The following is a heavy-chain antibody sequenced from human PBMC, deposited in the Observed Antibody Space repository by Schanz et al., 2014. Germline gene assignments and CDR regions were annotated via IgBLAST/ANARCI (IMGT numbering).Heavy chain of an antibody. CDR3: ARDGGRDGYNLAFDV. V-gene: IGHV3-48*01. D-gene: IGHD5-12*01. CDR2: ISSDSSTI. CDR1: GFTFSIYS. Sequence: EVQLVESGGGLVQPGGSLRLSCSASGFTFSIYSMNWVRQAPGKGLEYVSYISSDSSTIHYADSVKGRFIISRDSSKNTLFLQMNSLRAEDTAVYFCARDGGRDGYNLAFDVWGQGTLVTVSS. J-gene: IGHJ3*01.